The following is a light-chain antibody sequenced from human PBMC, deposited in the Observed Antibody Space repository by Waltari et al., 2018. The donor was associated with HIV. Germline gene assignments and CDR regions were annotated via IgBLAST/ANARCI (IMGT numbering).Light chain of an antibody. Sequence: QSVLTQPASVSGSPGQSIPISCPGTNSDAGAYEYVSWYHPHPGKAPKLLIYEVTHRPSGISSRFSGSKSGNTASMTISGLQAEDEAEYYCSSYSASTAILFGGGTKVTVL. CDR3: SSYSASTAIL. V-gene: IGLV2-14*01. CDR1: NSDAGAYEY. J-gene: IGLJ3*02. CDR2: EVT.